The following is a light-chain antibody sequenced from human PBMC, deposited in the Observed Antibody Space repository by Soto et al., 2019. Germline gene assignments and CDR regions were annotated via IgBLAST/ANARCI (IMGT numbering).Light chain of an antibody. CDR3: LQHSSSPFT. V-gene: IGKV3-20*01. CDR1: QSFGSSY. Sequence: VMTQSPGTLSSSLGERATISCRASQSFGSSYLGWYQQKPGHAPRLLIYGASYMATGIPDRFSGYGSGTEFTLTIIRLQPEDFATYYCLQHSSSPFTLGEGTKVEIK. CDR2: GAS. J-gene: IGKJ4*01.